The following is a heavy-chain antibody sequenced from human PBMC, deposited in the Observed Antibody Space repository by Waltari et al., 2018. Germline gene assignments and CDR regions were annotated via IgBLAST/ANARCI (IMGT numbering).Heavy chain of an antibody. Sequence: QVQLQESGPGLVKPSETLSLTCAVSGYSISSGYYWGWIRQPPGKGLEWIGSIYHSGSTYDNPSLKSRVTISVDTSKNQFSLKLSSVTAADTAVYYCARGSIVATGGALDYWGQGTLVTVSS. J-gene: IGHJ4*02. CDR2: IYHSGST. V-gene: IGHV4-38-2*01. D-gene: IGHD5-12*01. CDR3: ARGSIVATGGALDY. CDR1: GYSISSGYY.